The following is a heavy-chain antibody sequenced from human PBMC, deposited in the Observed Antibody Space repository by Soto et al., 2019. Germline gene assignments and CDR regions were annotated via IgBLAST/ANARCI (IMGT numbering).Heavy chain of an antibody. CDR3: ARGKFWSADFDY. V-gene: IGHV4-34*01. Sequence: SETLSLTCAVYGGSFSAYYWSWIRQPPGKGLEWIGEINHSGGTSYNPSLKSRVTISVDTSKSQFSLKLTSVTAADTAVYYCARGKFWSADFDYWGQGTLVTVSS. CDR1: GGSFSAYY. D-gene: IGHD3-3*01. CDR2: INHSGGT. J-gene: IGHJ4*02.